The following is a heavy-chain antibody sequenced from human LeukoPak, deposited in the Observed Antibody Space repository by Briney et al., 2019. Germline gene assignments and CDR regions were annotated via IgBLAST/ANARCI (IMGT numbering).Heavy chain of an antibody. J-gene: IGHJ4*02. CDR2: ISPTGSTT. V-gene: IGHV3-74*01. D-gene: IGHD6-6*01. CDR3: ARGPNSNWSGLDF. Sequence: GGSLRLSCIASGFSFSGHWMHWARQLPGKGLVWVSRISPTGSTTSYADSVRGRFTVSRDNAKNTLYLQVNNLRAEDTAVYYCARGPNSNWSGLDFWGQGTLLTVSS. CDR1: GFSFSGHW.